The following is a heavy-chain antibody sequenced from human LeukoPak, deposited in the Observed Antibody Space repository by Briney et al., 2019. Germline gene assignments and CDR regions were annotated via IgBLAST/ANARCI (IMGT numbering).Heavy chain of an antibody. CDR3: AGWSYYFDY. V-gene: IGHV3-15*01. Sequence: PGGSLRLSCAASGFPFSNAWMTWVRQAPGKGREWVGRIKSKIDGGTTDYAAPVKGRFTISRDDSKNTLYLQMNSLKTEDSAVYYCAGWSYYFDYWGQGALVTVSS. CDR2: IKSKIDGGTT. J-gene: IGHJ4*02. CDR1: GFPFSNAW. D-gene: IGHD6-19*01.